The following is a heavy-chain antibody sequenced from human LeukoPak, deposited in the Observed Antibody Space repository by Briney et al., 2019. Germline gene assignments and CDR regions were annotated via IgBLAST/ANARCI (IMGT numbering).Heavy chain of an antibody. J-gene: IGHJ5*02. D-gene: IGHD4-23*01. CDR2: IYHSGST. CDR1: GYSISSGYY. CDR3: ARLIGNSASRFDP. V-gene: IGHV4-38-2*02. Sequence: PSETLSLTCTVSGYSISSGYYWGWIRQPPGKGLEWIGSIYHSGSTYYNPSLKSRVTISVDTSKNQFSLKLSSVTAADTAVYYCARLIGNSASRFDPWGQGTLVTVSS.